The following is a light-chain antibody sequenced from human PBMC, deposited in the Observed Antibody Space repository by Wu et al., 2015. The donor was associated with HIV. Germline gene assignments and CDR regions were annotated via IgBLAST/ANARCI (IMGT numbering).Light chain of an antibody. CDR3: QQYGSSPIT. Sequence: EIVMTQSPDTLSVSPGERATLSCRASQSVRSDLAWYQQKPGQAPRLLIYGASTRATGIPARFSGSGSGTDFTLTISRLEPEDFAVYYRQQYGSSPITFGPGTKVDIK. V-gene: IGKV3-20*01. CDR1: QSVRSD. J-gene: IGKJ3*01. CDR2: GAS.